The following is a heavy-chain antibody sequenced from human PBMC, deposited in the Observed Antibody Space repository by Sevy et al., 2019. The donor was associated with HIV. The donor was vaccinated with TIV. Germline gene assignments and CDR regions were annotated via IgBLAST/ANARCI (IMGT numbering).Heavy chain of an antibody. CDR3: AIPRGGYDGEYYFDY. CDR2: IIPIFGTA. J-gene: IGHJ4*02. V-gene: IGHV1-69*06. Sequence: ASVKVSCKASGGTFSSYAISWVRQAPGQELEWMGGIIPIFGTANYAQKFQGRVTITADKSTSTAYMELSSLRSEDTAVYYCAIPRGGYDGEYYFDYWGQGTLVTVSS. D-gene: IGHD5-12*01. CDR1: GGTFSSYA.